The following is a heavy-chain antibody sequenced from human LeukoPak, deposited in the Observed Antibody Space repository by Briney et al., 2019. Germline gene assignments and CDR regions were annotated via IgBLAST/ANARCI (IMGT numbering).Heavy chain of an antibody. CDR2: ISSSSSYT. D-gene: IGHD6-13*01. V-gene: IGHV3-11*05. CDR3: ARDRQQLVRAVGFDY. J-gene: IGHJ4*02. Sequence: KAGGSLRLSCTASGFTSGFTFGDYAMSWIRQAPGKGLEWVSYISSSSSYTNYADSVKGRFTISRDNAKNSLYLQMNSLRAEDTAVYYCARDRQQLVRAVGFDYWGQGTLVTVSS. CDR1: GFTFGDYA.